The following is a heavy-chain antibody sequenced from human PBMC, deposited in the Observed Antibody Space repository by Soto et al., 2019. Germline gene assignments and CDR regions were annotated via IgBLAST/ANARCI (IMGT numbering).Heavy chain of an antibody. CDR3: AKDYDSSGYYSPNSYYFDY. J-gene: IGHJ4*02. CDR2: ISYDGSNK. Sequence: GGSLRLSCPASGFTFSSYGMHWVRQAPGKGLEWVAVISYDGSNKYYADSVKGRFTISRDNSKNTLYLQMNSLRAEDTAVYYWAKDYDSSGYYSPNSYYFDYWGQVTLVTVSS. V-gene: IGHV3-30*18. CDR1: GFTFSSYG. D-gene: IGHD3-22*01.